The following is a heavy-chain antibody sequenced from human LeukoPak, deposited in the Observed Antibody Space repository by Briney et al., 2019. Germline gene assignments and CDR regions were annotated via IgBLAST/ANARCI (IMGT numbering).Heavy chain of an antibody. V-gene: IGHV3-48*04. J-gene: IGHJ4*02. CDR3: ARSVVAATETFDY. D-gene: IGHD2-15*01. Sequence: GGSLILSCAASGFTFSSYSMNWVRQAPGKGLEWVSYISSSSSTIYYADSVKGRFTISRDNAKNSLYLQMNSLRAEDTAVYYCARSVVAATETFDYWGQGTLVTVSS. CDR1: GFTFSSYS. CDR2: ISSSSSTI.